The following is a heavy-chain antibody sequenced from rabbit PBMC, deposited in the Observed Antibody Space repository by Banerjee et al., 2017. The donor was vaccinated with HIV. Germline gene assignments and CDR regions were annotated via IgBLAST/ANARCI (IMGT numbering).Heavy chain of an antibody. CDR1: GFSLSSGYD. CDR3: ARDGYGGDGGL. J-gene: IGHJ6*01. CDR2: IYTSDGST. V-gene: IGHV1S45*01. Sequence: QEQLEESGGGLVKPGASLTLTCKASGFSLSSGYDMCWVRQAPGKGLEWIACIYTSDGSTWYANWAKGRFTISRTSSTTVTLYMTSLTAADTATYFCARDGYGGDGGLWGPGTLVTVS. D-gene: IGHD4-2*01.